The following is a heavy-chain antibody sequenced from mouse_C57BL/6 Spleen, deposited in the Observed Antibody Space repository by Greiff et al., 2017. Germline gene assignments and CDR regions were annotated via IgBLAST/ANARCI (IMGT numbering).Heavy chain of an antibody. CDR2: IYPGGGNT. CDR1: GYTFTDYY. Sequence: VQLQQSGAELVRPGASVKLSCKASGYTFTDYYINWVKQRPGQGLEWIARIYPGGGNTYYNEKFKGMATLTAEKSSSTAYMHLSSLTSEDSAVYFSARDDLYDGYYPFAYWGQGTLVTVSA. J-gene: IGHJ3*01. CDR3: ARDDLYDGYYPFAY. V-gene: IGHV1-76*01. D-gene: IGHD2-3*01.